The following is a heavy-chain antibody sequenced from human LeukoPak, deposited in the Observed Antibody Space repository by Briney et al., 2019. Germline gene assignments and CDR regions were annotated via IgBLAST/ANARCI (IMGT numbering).Heavy chain of an antibody. J-gene: IGHJ3*02. CDR3: EGELEDAFDI. Sequence: GGSLRLSCAAAGFTFSSYGMHWVRQAPGEGLEWVAFIRYDGSNKYYADSVKGRFTISRDNSKNTLYLQMNSLRAEDTAVYYCEGELEDAFDIWGQGTMVTVSS. CDR1: GFTFSSYG. V-gene: IGHV3-30*02. CDR2: IRYDGSNK. D-gene: IGHD1-1*01.